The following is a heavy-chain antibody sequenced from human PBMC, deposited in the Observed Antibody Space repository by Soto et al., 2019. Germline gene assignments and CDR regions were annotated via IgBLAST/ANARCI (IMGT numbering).Heavy chain of an antibody. CDR3: TRAKPGGYPIWYYYYGMDV. CDR1: GFTFGDYA. Sequence: PGGSLRLSCTASGFTFGDYAMSWFRQAPGKGLEWVGFIRSKAYGGTTEYAASVKGRFTISRDDSKSIAYLQMNSLKTEDTAVYYCTRAKPGGYPIWYYYYGMDVWGQGTTVTVSS. V-gene: IGHV3-49*03. CDR2: IRSKAYGGTT. D-gene: IGHD5-12*01. J-gene: IGHJ6*02.